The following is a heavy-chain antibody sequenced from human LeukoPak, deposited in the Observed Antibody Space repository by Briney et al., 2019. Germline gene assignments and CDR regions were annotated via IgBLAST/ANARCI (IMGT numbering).Heavy chain of an antibody. D-gene: IGHD2-2*02. Sequence: PGGSLRLSCAASGFTFSSYNMNWVRQPPGKGLEWIGEIYHSGSTNYNPSLKSRVTISVDKSKNQFSLKLSSVTAADTAVYYCARHRFLNYGYCSSTSCYRGFDYWGQGTLVTVSS. V-gene: IGHV4-4*02. CDR1: GFTFSSYNM. J-gene: IGHJ4*02. CDR3: ARHRFLNYGYCSSTSCYRGFDY. CDR2: IYHSGST.